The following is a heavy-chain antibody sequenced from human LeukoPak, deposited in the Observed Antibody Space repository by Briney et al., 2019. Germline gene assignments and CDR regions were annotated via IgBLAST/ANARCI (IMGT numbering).Heavy chain of an antibody. D-gene: IGHD4-17*01. CDR1: GGTFNNSP. CDR2: IIPLLAIA. Sequence: SVTVSCKASGGTFNNSPITWVRQAPGQGLEWVGRIIPLLAIANYAPKFQGRVTITADKSTTTAYMEVNSLRSEDTAVYYCATENGQVTMVTNFAYWGQGTLVTVSS. CDR3: ATENGQVTMVTNFAY. J-gene: IGHJ4*02. V-gene: IGHV1-69*04.